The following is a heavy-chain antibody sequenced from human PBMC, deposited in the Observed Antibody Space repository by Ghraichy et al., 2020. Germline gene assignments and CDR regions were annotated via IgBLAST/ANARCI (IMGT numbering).Heavy chain of an antibody. D-gene: IGHD1-26*01. CDR3: ARGSGSYNVDAFDI. V-gene: IGHV1-18*04. Sequence: ASVKVSCKASGYTFTSSGISWVRQAPGQGLEWMGWISAYNGNTNYAQKLQGRVTMTTDTSTSTAYMELRSLRSDDTAVYYCARGSGSYNVDAFDIWGQGTMVTVSS. CDR1: GYTFTSSG. CDR2: ISAYNGNT. J-gene: IGHJ3*02.